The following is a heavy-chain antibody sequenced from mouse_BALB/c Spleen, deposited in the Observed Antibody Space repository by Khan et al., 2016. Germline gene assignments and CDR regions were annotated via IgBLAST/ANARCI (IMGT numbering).Heavy chain of an antibody. Sequence: VQLKQSGAELVRPGVSVKISCKGSGYTFTDYAMHWVKQSHAKSLEWIGVISTYYGAASYNQKFKGKATMTVDKSSSTAYMELARLTSEDSAIYYCAIITTVVDYWGQGTTLTVSS. J-gene: IGHJ2*01. CDR3: AIITTVVDY. V-gene: IGHV1S137*01. CDR1: GYTFTDYA. D-gene: IGHD1-1*01. CDR2: ISTYYGAA.